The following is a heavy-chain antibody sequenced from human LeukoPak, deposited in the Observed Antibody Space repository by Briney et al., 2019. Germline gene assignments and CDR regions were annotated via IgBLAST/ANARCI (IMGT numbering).Heavy chain of an antibody. CDR3: ARDRGSQDY. D-gene: IGHD3-10*01. CDR1: GFTFSTFW. Sequence: GGSLRLSCAAYGFTFSTFWMSWVRQDPGKGLEWVANIKQDGSEKYYVDSVKGRFTISRDNAKNSLYLQMNSLRAEDTAVYYCARDRGSQDYWGQGTLVTVSS. J-gene: IGHJ4*02. CDR2: IKQDGSEK. V-gene: IGHV3-7*05.